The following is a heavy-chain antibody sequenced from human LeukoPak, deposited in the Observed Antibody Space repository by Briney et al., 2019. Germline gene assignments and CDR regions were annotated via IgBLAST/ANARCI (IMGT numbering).Heavy chain of an antibody. CDR3: ARGYSSSWYFNWFDP. V-gene: IGHV4-38-2*02. CDR1: GYSISSGYY. D-gene: IGHD6-13*01. J-gene: IGHJ5*02. CDR2: IYQSGST. Sequence: SETLSLTCTVSGYSISSGYYWGWIRQSPGKGLEWIGSIYQSGSTYYNPSLKSRVTISIDTSKNQISLKLSSVTAADTAVYYCARGYSSSWYFNWFDPWGQGTLVTVSS.